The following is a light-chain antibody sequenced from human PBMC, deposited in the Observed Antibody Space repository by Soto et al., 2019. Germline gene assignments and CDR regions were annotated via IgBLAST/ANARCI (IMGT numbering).Light chain of an antibody. CDR3: QSYDSSPGVV. V-gene: IGLV1-40*01. CDR2: GNS. Sequence: QSVLTQPPSVSGAPGQRVTISCTGSSSNIWAGYDVHWYQQLPGTAPKLLIYGNSNRPSGVPDRFSGSKSGTSASLAITGLQAEDEADYYCQSYDSSPGVVFGGGTKVTVL. J-gene: IGLJ2*01. CDR1: SSNIWAGYD.